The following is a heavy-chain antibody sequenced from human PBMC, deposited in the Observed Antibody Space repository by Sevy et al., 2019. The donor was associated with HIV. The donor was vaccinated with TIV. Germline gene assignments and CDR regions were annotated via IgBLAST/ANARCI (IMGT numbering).Heavy chain of an antibody. V-gene: IGHV3-30*04. CDR2: ISYDGSRT. D-gene: IGHD3-10*01. CDR3: TRVRGLLGWFDS. CDR1: GFTFSDYT. J-gene: IGHJ5*01. Sequence: GGSLRLSCAASGFTFSDYTIQWVRQAPGKGLEWVSVISYDGSRTSYADSVKGRFTISRDNSKNTLFLQMNSLRAEDTAVYYCTRVRGLLGWFDSWGQGTLVTVSS.